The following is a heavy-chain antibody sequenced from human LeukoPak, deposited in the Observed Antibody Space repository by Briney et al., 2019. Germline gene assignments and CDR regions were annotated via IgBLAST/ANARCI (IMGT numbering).Heavy chain of an antibody. V-gene: IGHV3-48*04. J-gene: IGHJ4*02. D-gene: IGHD1-26*01. CDR3: ARDRGGSYFPFDY. CDR1: GFTFSSYS. CDR2: ISSSSSTI. Sequence: GSLRLSCAASGFTFSSYSMNWVRQAPGKGLEWVSYISSSSSTIYYADSVKGRFTISRDNAKNSLYLQMNSLRAEDTAVYYCARDRGGSYFPFDYWGQGTLVTVSS.